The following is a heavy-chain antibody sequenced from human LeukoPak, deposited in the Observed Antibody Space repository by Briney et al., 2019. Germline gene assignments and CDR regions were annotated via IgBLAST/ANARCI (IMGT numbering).Heavy chain of an antibody. CDR2: INPSGGST. CDR3: ARSGYVGGYHDSSGYDYFDY. CDR1: GYTFTSYY. V-gene: IGHV1-46*01. Sequence: ASVEVSCKASGYTFTSYYMHWVRQAPGQGLEWMGIINPSGGSTSYAQKFQGRVTMTRDTSTSTVYMELSSLRSEDTAVYYCARSGYVGGYHDSSGYDYFDYWGQGTLVTVSS. J-gene: IGHJ4*02. D-gene: IGHD3-22*01.